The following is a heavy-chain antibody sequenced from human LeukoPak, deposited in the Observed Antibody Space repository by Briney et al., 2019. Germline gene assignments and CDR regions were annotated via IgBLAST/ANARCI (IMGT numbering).Heavy chain of an antibody. CDR3: ARDLRRGSYYDGHYLDF. CDR1: GYTFTNYG. Sequence: ASVKVSCKASGYTFTNYGFSWVRQAPGQGLEWMGWTSTHNGNKMYAQSLQGRVTVTTDTSTSTTYMELTSLRSDDTAVYYRARDLRRGSYYDGHYLDFWGQGTLVTVSS. V-gene: IGHV1-18*01. CDR2: TSTHNGNK. D-gene: IGHD3-10*01. J-gene: IGHJ4*02.